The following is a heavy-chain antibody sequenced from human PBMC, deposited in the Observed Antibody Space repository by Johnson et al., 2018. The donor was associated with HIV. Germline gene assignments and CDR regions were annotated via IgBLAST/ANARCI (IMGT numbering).Heavy chain of an antibody. CDR2: IPGSGGST. CDR1: GFTFSNYA. J-gene: IGHJ3*02. Sequence: VQLVESGGGVVQPGRSLRLSCVASGFTFSNYAMSWVRQAPGKGLEWVSAIPGSGGSTYYADSVKGRFTISRDNSKNTVFLQMNSLRTDDTAVYYCARDWDYAHAFDIWGQGTMVTVSS. D-gene: IGHD4-17*01. V-gene: IGHV3-23*04. CDR3: ARDWDYAHAFDI.